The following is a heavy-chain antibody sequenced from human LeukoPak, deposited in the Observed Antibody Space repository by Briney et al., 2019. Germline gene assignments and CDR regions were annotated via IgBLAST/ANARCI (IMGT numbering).Heavy chain of an antibody. CDR2: ISSSSSYI. CDR1: GFTFSSYA. J-gene: IGHJ4*02. CDR3: ARVTSGSSVGHFDY. Sequence: PGGSLRLSCAASGFTFSSYAMSWVRQAPGKGLEWVSSISSSSSYIYYADSVKGRFTISRDNAKNSLYLQMNSLRAEDTAVYYCARVTSGSSVGHFDYWGQGTLVTVSS. D-gene: IGHD1-26*01. V-gene: IGHV3-21*01.